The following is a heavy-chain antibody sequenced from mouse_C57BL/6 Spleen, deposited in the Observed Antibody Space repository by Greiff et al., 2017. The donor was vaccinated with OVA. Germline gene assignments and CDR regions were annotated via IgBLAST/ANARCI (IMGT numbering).Heavy chain of an antibody. CDR3: ARDSNDY. D-gene: IGHD2-5*01. V-gene: IGHV5-4*01. J-gene: IGHJ2*01. CDR1: GFTFSSYA. Sequence: EVNVVESGGGLVKPGGSLKLSCAASGFTFSSYAMSWVRQTPEKRLEWVATISDGGSYTYYPDNVKGRFTISRDNAKNNLYLQMSHLKSEDTAMYYCARDSNDYWGQGTTRTVSS. CDR2: ISDGGSYT.